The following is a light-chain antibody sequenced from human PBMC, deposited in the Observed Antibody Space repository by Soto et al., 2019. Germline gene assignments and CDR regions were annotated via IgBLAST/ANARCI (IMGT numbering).Light chain of an antibody. Sequence: QSALTQPRSVSGSPGQSVTISCTGTSSDVGGYDYVSWYQHYPGKAPKLMIFEVYLRPSGVPDRFSGSKSGNTASLTISGLRAEDEADYYCCSYAGSYSYVFGNGTKLTVL. CDR1: SSDVGGYDY. J-gene: IGLJ1*01. CDR3: CSYAGSYSYV. V-gene: IGLV2-11*01. CDR2: EVY.